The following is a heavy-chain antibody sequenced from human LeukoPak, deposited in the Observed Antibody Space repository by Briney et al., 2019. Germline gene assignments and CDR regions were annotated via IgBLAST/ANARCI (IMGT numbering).Heavy chain of an antibody. D-gene: IGHD4-11*01. J-gene: IGHJ3*01. CDR2: INAGNGNT. CDR1: GYTFTSYA. Sequence: ASVKVSCKASGYTFTSYAMHWVRQAPGQRLEWMGWINAGNGNTKYSQKFQGRVTITRDTSASTAYMELSSLRSEDTAVFYCATEWVGDYNPLGVWGQGTVVTVSS. V-gene: IGHV1-3*01. CDR3: ATEWVGDYNPLGV.